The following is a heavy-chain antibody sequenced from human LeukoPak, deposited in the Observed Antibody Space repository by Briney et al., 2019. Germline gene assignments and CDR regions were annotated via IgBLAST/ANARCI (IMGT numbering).Heavy chain of an antibody. CDR1: GFTFSSYA. CDR3: AKDRYYYDSSGYYYDYYYGVDV. CDR2: ISGSGGST. Sequence: PGGSLRLSCAASGFTFSSYAMSWVRQAPGKGLEWVSAISGSGGSTYYADSVKGRFTISRDNSKNTLYLQMNSLRAEDTAVYYCAKDRYYYDSSGYYYDYYYGVDVWGQGTTVTVSS. D-gene: IGHD3-22*01. J-gene: IGHJ6*02. V-gene: IGHV3-23*01.